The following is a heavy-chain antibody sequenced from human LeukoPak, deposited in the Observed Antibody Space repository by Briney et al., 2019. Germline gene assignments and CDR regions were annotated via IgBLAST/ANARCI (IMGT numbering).Heavy chain of an antibody. D-gene: IGHD6-19*01. Sequence: SETLSLTCTVSGGSISSGGYYWSWIRQHPGKGLEWIGYIYYSGSTYYNPSLKSRVTISVDTSKNQFSLKLSSVTAADTAVYYCARDLPRSARIAVAGHLWGQGTLVTVSS. V-gene: IGHV4-31*03. J-gene: IGHJ4*02. CDR3: ARDLPRSARIAVAGHL. CDR2: IYYSGST. CDR1: GGSISSGGYY.